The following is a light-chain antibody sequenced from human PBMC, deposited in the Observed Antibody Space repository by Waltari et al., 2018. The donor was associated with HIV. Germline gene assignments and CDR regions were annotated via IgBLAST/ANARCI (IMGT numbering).Light chain of an antibody. V-gene: IGLV1-47*01. Sequence: QSVLTQPPSASGTPGQRVTISCSGTSSNIGSNYVYWYQQFPGTAPKLLIYRNNQRPSGVPDRFSGSKSGNTASLTVSGLQGEDEADYYCSSYADSDTPVVFGGGTKLTVL. CDR2: RNN. CDR1: SSNIGSNY. CDR3: SSYADSDTPVV. J-gene: IGLJ2*01.